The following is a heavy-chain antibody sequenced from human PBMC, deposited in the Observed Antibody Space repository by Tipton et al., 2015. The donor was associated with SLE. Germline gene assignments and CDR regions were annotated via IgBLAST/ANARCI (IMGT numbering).Heavy chain of an antibody. J-gene: IGHJ4*02. D-gene: IGHD3/OR15-3a*01. V-gene: IGHV4-39*07. CDR3: TRVRGTGADFDY. Sequence: TLSLTCTVSGGSISSSSYYCGWIRQPPGKGLEWIGSIYYSGSTYYKQSLKSRVTISVDTSKNQFSLKLSPVTAVDTAVYYCTRVRGTGADFDYCRQGTLVTVSS. CDR2: IYYSGST. CDR1: GGSISSSSYY.